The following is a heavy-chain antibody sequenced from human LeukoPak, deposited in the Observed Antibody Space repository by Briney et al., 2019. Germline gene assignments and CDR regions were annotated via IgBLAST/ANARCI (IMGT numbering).Heavy chain of an antibody. J-gene: IGHJ6*02. Sequence: GGSLRLSCAASGFTFSSYEMNWVRQAPGKGLEWVSYISSSGSTIYYADSVKGRFTISRDNAKNSLYLQMNSLRAEDTAVYYCAREGRELLGYYYYGMDVWGQGTTVTVSS. CDR3: AREGRELLGYYYYGMDV. CDR1: GFTFSSYE. V-gene: IGHV3-48*03. CDR2: ISSSGSTI. D-gene: IGHD1-26*01.